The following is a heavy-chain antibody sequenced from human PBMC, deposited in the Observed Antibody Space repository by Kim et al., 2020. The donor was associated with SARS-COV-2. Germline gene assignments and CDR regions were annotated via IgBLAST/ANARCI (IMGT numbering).Heavy chain of an antibody. CDR3: ARASKPTYSNYVGEPQYFDY. D-gene: IGHD4-4*01. CDR1: GYTFTSYY. J-gene: IGHJ4*02. CDR2: INPSGGST. Sequence: ASVKVSCKASGYTFTSYYMHWVRQAPGQGLEWMGIINPSGGSTSYAQKFQGRVTMTRDTSTSTVYMELSSLRSEDTAVYYCARASKPTYSNYVGEPQYFDYWGQGTLVTVSS. V-gene: IGHV1-46*01.